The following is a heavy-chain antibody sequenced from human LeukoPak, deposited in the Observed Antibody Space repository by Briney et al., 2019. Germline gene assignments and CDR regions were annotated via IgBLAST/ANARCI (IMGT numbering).Heavy chain of an antibody. J-gene: IGHJ4*02. Sequence: WVRQPPGKGLEWIGSIYYSGSTYYNPSLKSRVTISVDTSKNQFSLKLSSVTAADTAVYYCARRGISGSYYGYFDYWGQGTLVTVSS. CDR2: IYYSGST. V-gene: IGHV4-39*01. D-gene: IGHD1-26*01. CDR3: ARRGISGSYYGYFDY.